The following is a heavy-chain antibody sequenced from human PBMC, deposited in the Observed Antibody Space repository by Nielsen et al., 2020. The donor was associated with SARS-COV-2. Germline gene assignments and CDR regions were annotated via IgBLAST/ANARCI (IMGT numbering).Heavy chain of an antibody. V-gene: IGHV3-48*02. CDR3: ARDVLGSSGSYGGWFDP. CDR1: GFTFSSYS. D-gene: IGHD1-26*01. J-gene: IGHJ5*02. CDR2: ISSSSSTI. Sequence: GESLEISCAASGFTFSSYSMNWVRQAPGKGLEWVAYISSSSSTIYYADSVKGRFTISRDNAKNSLYLQMNSLRDEDTAVYYCARDVLGSSGSYGGWFDPWGQGTLVTVSS.